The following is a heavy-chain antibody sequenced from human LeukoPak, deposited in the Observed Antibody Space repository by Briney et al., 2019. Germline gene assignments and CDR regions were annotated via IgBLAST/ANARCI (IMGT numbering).Heavy chain of an antibody. CDR3: ARGRPPRGVRLTRGRHQFDY. CDR1: GGSISSSSYY. CDR2: INHSGST. V-gene: IGHV4-39*07. D-gene: IGHD2-2*01. Sequence: SETLSLTCTVSGGSISSSSYYWGWIRQPPGKGLEWIGEINHSGSTNYNPSLKSRVTISVDTSKNQFSLKLSSVTAADTAVYYCARGRPPRGVRLTRGRHQFDYWGQGTLVTVSS. J-gene: IGHJ4*02.